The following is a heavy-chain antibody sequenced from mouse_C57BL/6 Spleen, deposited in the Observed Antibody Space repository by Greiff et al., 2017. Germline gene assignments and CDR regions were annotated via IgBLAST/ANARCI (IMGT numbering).Heavy chain of an antibody. D-gene: IGHD2-2*01. CDR2: IDPSDSYT. J-gene: IGHJ4*01. CDR3: ARTGLYYGYPYAMDY. V-gene: IGHV1-50*01. CDR1: GYTFTSYW. Sequence: QVQLQQPGAELVKPGASVKLSCKASGYTFTSYWMQWVKQRPGQGLEWIGEIDPSDSYTNYNQKFKGKATLTVDTSSSTAYMQLSSLTSEDSAVYYCARTGLYYGYPYAMDYWGQGTSVTVSS.